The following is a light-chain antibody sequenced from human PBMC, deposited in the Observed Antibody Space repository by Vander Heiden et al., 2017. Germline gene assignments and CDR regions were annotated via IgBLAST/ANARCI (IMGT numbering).Light chain of an antibody. J-gene: IGKJ2*01. CDR3: QQSYSTPYT. CDR2: AAS. Sequence: DIKMTQSPSSLSASVGERVTITCRASQSISSYLNWYQQKPGKAPKLLIYAASSLQSGVPSRFSGSGSGTDFTLTISSLQPEDFATYYCQQSYSTPYTFGQWTKLEIK. V-gene: IGKV1-39*01. CDR1: QSISSY.